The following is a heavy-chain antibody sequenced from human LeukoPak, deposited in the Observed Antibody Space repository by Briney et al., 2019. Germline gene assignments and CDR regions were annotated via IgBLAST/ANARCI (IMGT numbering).Heavy chain of an antibody. CDR2: ISGSGGST. Sequence: GGSLRLSCAASGFTFSSYAMSWVRQAPGKGLEWVSAISGSGGSTYYADSVKGRFTISRDNSKNTLYLQMNSLRAEDTAVYYCAKDRHWNNGRYYYGMDVWGQGTTVTVSS. CDR1: GFTFSSYA. CDR3: AKDRHWNNGRYYYGMDV. V-gene: IGHV3-23*01. J-gene: IGHJ6*02. D-gene: IGHD1/OR15-1a*01.